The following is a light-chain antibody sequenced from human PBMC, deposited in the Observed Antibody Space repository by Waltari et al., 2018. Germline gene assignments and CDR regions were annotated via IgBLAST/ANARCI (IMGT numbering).Light chain of an antibody. CDR3: QHYVRLPVT. CDR1: QSVRGT. Sequence: EIVLTQYPGTVSLSPGEPATISCRASQSVRGTLAWYQQKPGQAPRLLIYGASIRATGIPDRFSGSGSGTDFSLTITRLEPEDFAVYYCQHYVRLPVTFGQGTRVEIK. CDR2: GAS. V-gene: IGKV3-20*01. J-gene: IGKJ1*01.